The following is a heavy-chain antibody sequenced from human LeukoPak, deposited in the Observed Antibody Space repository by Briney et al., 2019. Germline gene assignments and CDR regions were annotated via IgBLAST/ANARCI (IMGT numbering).Heavy chain of an antibody. Sequence: GRSLRLSCAASGFSFRSYGMHWVRQAPGKGLEWVAVIWYDGSNIYYADSVKGRFTISRDNSKNTLYLQMNSLRGEDTAVYYCAKDLGPVPQNYFDYWGQGTLVTVFS. CDR1: GFSFRSYG. V-gene: IGHV3-33*06. CDR3: AKDLGPVPQNYFDY. D-gene: IGHD3-16*01. J-gene: IGHJ4*02. CDR2: IWYDGSNI.